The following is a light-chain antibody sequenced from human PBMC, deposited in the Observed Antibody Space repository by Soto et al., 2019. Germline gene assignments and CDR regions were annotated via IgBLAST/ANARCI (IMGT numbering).Light chain of an antibody. V-gene: IGKV3-15*01. J-gene: IGKJ1*01. CDR3: HQYNNWPPWT. CDR2: RTS. CDR1: QSISSN. Sequence: EIVMTPSPATLSVSPGERATLSCRASQSISSNLAWYQQKPGQAPRLLMFRTSSRATGFPARFSGSGSGTEFTLTISSLQSEDYAVYYCHQYNNWPPWTFGQGTKVDI.